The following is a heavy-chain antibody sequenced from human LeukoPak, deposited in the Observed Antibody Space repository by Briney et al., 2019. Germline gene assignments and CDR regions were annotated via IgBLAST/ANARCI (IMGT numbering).Heavy chain of an antibody. Sequence: GGSLRLSCAASGFSVSSTYMNWVRQAPGRGLEWVSIIYAGGSTYYADSVKGRFTISRDNYKNTLYLQMNSLRAEDTAVYYCASQWELRCWGQGTLVTVSS. CDR3: ASQWELRC. V-gene: IGHV3-53*01. J-gene: IGHJ4*02. D-gene: IGHD1-26*01. CDR2: IYAGGST. CDR1: GFSVSSTY.